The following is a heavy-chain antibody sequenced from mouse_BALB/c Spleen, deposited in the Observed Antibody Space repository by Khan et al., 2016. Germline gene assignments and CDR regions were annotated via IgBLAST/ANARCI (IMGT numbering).Heavy chain of an antibody. CDR2: INTNTGEP. CDR3: AKGGYYVPDY. J-gene: IGHJ2*01. D-gene: IGHD2-3*01. Sequence: QIQLVQSGPELKKPGETVKISCKASGYTFTNYGMNWVKQAPGKGLKWMGWINTNTGEPTYAEEFKGRFAFSLETSASTAYLQINNLKNEDTATYFCAKGGYYVPDYWGQGTTLTVSS. CDR1: GYTFTNYG. V-gene: IGHV9-3*02.